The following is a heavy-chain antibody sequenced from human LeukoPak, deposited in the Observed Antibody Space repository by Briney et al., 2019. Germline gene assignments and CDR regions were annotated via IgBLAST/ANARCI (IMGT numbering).Heavy chain of an antibody. CDR2: IYHSGST. V-gene: IGHV4-4*02. J-gene: IGHJ6*02. CDR1: GGSISSSNW. Sequence: SGTLSLTCAVSGGSISSSNWWSWVRQPPGKGLEWIGEIYHSGSTNYNPSLKSRVTISVDKSKNQFSLKLSSVTAADTAVYYCARDPRPHYYYGMDVWGQGTTVTVSS. CDR3: ARDPRPHYYYGMDV.